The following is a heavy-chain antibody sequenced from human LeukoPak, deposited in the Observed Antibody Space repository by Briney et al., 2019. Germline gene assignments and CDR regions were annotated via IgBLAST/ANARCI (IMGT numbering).Heavy chain of an antibody. CDR1: GFTFSSYG. J-gene: IGHJ4*02. CDR3: ARYRTGTAMVAAY. CDR2: IWYDGSNK. Sequence: PGRSLRLSCAASGFTFSSYGMHWVRQAPGKGLEWVAVIWYDGSNKYYADSVKGRFTISRDNSKNTLYLQMNSLRAEDTAVYYCARYRTGTAMVAAYWGQGTLVTVSS. V-gene: IGHV3-33*01. D-gene: IGHD5-18*01.